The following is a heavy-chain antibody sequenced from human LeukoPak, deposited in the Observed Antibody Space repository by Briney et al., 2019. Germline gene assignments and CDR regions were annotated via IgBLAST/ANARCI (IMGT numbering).Heavy chain of an antibody. D-gene: IGHD6-6*01. CDR3: ARAFIAARPDCYYYGMDV. J-gene: IGHJ6*02. CDR1: GASISSGSYY. Sequence: SETLSLTCTVSGASISSGSYYWSWIRQPAGKGLEWIGRIYTSGSTNYNPSLKSRVTISVDTSKNQFSLKLSSVTAADTAVYYCARAFIAARPDCYYYGMDVWGQGTTVTVSS. CDR2: IYTSGST. V-gene: IGHV4-61*02.